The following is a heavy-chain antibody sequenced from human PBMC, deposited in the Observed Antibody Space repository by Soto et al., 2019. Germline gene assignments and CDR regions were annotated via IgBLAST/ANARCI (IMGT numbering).Heavy chain of an antibody. J-gene: IGHJ5*02. Sequence: PSETLSLTCTVSGGSIRSYYWSWIRKSAGKGLEWIGRIYATGTTDYNPSLKSRVMMSVDTSKKQFSLKLRSVTAADTAVYYCVRDGTKTLRDWFDPWGQGISVTVSS. CDR1: GGSIRSYY. D-gene: IGHD1-1*01. V-gene: IGHV4-4*07. CDR2: IYATGTT. CDR3: VRDGTKTLRDWFDP.